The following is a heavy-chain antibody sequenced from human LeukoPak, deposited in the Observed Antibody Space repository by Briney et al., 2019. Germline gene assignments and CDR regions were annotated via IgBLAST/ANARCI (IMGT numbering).Heavy chain of an antibody. D-gene: IGHD3-10*01. V-gene: IGHV3-33*01. CDR1: GFTFSSYG. J-gene: IGHJ4*02. CDR2: IWYDGSNK. CDR3: ASAAMVRGVISAGLDR. Sequence: GRSLRLSCAASGFTFSSYGMHWVRQAPGKGLEWVAVIWYDGSNKYYADSVKGRFTISRDNSKNTLYLQMNSLRAEDTVVYYCASAAMVRGVISAGLDRWGQGTLVTVSS.